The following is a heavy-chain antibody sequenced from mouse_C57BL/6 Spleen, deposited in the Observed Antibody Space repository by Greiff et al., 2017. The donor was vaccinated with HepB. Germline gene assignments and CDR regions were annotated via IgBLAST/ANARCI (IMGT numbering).Heavy chain of an antibody. J-gene: IGHJ1*03. V-gene: IGHV5-6*01. Sequence: EVNVVESGGDLVKPGGSLKLSCAASGFTFSSYGMSWVRQTPDKRLEWVATISSGGSYTYYPDSVKGRFTISRDNAKNTLYLQMSSLKSEDTAMYYCARQYYGSSFWYFDVWGTGTTVTVSS. CDR1: GFTFSSYG. CDR2: ISSGGSYT. CDR3: ARQYYGSSFWYFDV. D-gene: IGHD1-1*01.